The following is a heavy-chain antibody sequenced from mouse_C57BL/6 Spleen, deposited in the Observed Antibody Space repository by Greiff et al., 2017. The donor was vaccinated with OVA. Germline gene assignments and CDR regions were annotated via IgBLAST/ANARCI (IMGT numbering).Heavy chain of an antibody. D-gene: IGHD2-4*01. CDR1: GYTFTSYW. J-gene: IGHJ2*01. Sequence: QVQLKQSGAELVKPGASVKMSCKASGYTFTSYWITWVKQRPGQGLEWIGDIYPGSGSTNYNEKFKSKATLTVDTSSSTAYMQLSSLTSEDSAVYYCARKIYYDYEYYFDYWGQGTTLTVSS. V-gene: IGHV1-55*01. CDR3: ARKIYYDYEYYFDY. CDR2: IYPGSGST.